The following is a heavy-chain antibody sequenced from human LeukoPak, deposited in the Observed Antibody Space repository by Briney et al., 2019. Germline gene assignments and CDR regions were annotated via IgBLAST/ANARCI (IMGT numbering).Heavy chain of an antibody. CDR2: IHPKSGDT. J-gene: IGHJ5*02. V-gene: IGHV1-2*02. Sequence: ASVKVSCKASGHTFTDYYMHWVRQAPGQGLEWMGWIHPKSGDTKYAQIFQGRVTVTRDTSISTAYMELTSLRSDDTAVYYCASYASGYNWLKVWGQGTLVTVSS. CDR3: ASYASGYNWLKV. D-gene: IGHD2-2*01. CDR1: GHTFTDYY.